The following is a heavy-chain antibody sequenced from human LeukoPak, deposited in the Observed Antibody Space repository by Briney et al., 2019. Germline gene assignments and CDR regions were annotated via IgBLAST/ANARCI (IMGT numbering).Heavy chain of an antibody. Sequence: PGGSLRLSCAASGFTFSSYTMNWVRQAPGKGLEWVSSITSSSSYIYYADSVKGRFTISRHDAKNSLYLQMNSLRAEDTAVYYCARDHVAVAVVLGYMDVWGKGTTVTVSS. V-gene: IGHV3-21*01. CDR2: ITSSSSYI. D-gene: IGHD6-19*01. CDR3: ARDHVAVAVVLGYMDV. J-gene: IGHJ6*03. CDR1: GFTFSSYT.